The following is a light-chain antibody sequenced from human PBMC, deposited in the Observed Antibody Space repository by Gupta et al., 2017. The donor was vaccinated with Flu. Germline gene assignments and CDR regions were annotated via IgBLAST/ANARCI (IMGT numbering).Light chain of an antibody. J-gene: IGLJ3*02. CDR2: EVS. CDR3: HADAGSNSWV. V-gene: IGLV2-8*01. CDR1: CCVVGSYNF. Sequence: VTNPKTGICCVVGSYNFCCWYQHHAGKPPRLMVYEVSRRPAGVPGSFSGSKSGNTASQTVSGLQDEGGADYYYHADAGSNSWVFGGGTKLTVL.